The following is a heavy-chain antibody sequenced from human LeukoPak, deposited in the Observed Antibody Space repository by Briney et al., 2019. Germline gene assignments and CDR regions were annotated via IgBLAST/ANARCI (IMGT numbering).Heavy chain of an antibody. D-gene: IGHD2-2*03. CDR3: AKARTFGYCSSTTCYSAADY. V-gene: IGHV3-23*01. CDR1: GFTFSSYA. Sequence: GGSLRLSCAASGFTFSSYAMNWVRQAPGKGLEWVSGISGSGGHTYYADSVKGRFTISRDNSKNTLYLQMNSLRAEDTVVYYCAKARTFGYCSSTTCYSAADYWGQGTLVTVSS. J-gene: IGHJ4*02. CDR2: ISGSGGHT.